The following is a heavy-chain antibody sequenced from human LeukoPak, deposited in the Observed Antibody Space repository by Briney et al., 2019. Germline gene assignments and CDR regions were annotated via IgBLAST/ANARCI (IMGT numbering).Heavy chain of an antibody. Sequence: GASVKVACKVSGYTLTELSMHWVRQAPGKGLEWMGGFDPEDGETIYAQKFQGRVTMTEDTSTDTAYMELSSLRSEDTAVYYCATVRGATYSFDYWGQGTLVTVSS. CDR3: ATVRGATYSFDY. CDR2: FDPEDGET. V-gene: IGHV1-24*01. J-gene: IGHJ4*02. D-gene: IGHD1-26*01. CDR1: GYTLTELS.